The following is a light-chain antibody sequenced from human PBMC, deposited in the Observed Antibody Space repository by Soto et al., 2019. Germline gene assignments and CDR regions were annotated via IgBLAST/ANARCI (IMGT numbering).Light chain of an antibody. V-gene: IGKV1-5*01. CDR2: DAS. Sequence: EIPMTQSPSTLSSSPGERVTISCRASHNIKSWLAWYQQKPGKAPSLLIVDASTLPSGVPSRFSGSGSGTDFTLTITSLQTEDFALYSCQQHSNWPITFGQGTRLDIK. CDR1: HNIKSW. CDR3: QQHSNWPIT. J-gene: IGKJ5*01.